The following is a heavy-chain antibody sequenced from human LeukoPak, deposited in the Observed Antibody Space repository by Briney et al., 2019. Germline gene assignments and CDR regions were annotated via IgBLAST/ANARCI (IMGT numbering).Heavy chain of an antibody. CDR3: VLMTLLWFGESYDY. Sequence: GASVKVSCKASGYTFTSYDINWVRQATGQGLEWMGWMNPNSGNTGYAQKFQGRVTMTRNTSISTAYMELSSLRSEDTAVYYCVLMTLLWFGESYDYWGQGTLVTVSS. J-gene: IGHJ4*02. V-gene: IGHV1-8*02. D-gene: IGHD3-10*01. CDR2: MNPNSGNT. CDR1: GYTFTSYD.